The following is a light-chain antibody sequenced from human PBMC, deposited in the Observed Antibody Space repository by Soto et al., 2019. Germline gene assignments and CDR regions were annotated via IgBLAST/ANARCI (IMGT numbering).Light chain of an antibody. CDR2: GAS. Sequence: DIQKTQSPSSLSASIGDIITVTCRASQSISTYLNWYQQKPGKAPKLLIYGASTLQNGVPSRFSGSGSATDYTLTIRGLQPEDFATYYCQQSFITPPLTFGGGTKVEMK. CDR3: QQSFITPPLT. V-gene: IGKV1-39*01. CDR1: QSISTY. J-gene: IGKJ4*01.